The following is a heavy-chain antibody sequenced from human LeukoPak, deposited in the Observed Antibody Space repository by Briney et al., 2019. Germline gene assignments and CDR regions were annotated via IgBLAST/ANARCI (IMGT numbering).Heavy chain of an antibody. D-gene: IGHD6-19*01. Sequence: PGGSLRLSCAASGFTFSSYAMSWVRQAPGKGLELVSAIRASGGSTFYADSVRGRFTISRDNSKNTLDLQMNNLRAEDTAVYYCASSSSGWYNFDYWGQGTLVTVSS. CDR1: GFTFSSYA. CDR3: ASSSSGWYNFDY. CDR2: IRASGGST. J-gene: IGHJ4*02. V-gene: IGHV3-23*01.